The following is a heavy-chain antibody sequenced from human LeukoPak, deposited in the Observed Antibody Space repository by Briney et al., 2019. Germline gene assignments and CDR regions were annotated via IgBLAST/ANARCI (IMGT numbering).Heavy chain of an antibody. D-gene: IGHD6-13*01. CDR1: GFTFSSYA. J-gene: IGHJ4*02. CDR3: ARHSRGRWYVFDY. Sequence: TGGPLRLSCAPSGFTFSSYAMSWVRQAPGKGLEWVSGISGSGGNTYYADSVKGRFTISRDNSNNTLYLQMNSLRAEDTAVYYCARHSRGRWYVFDYWGQGTLVTVPS. CDR2: ISGSGGNT. V-gene: IGHV3-23*01.